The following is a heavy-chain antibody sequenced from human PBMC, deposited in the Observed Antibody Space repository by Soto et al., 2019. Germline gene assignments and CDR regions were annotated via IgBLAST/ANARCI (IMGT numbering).Heavy chain of an antibody. CDR1: GDSVSSGAYY. CDR2: VYYSGST. V-gene: IGHV4-61*08. J-gene: IGHJ6*02. CDR3: ARQGPYGMDV. Sequence: SETLSLTCSVSGDSVSSGAYYWSWIRQPPGKGLEWIGYVYYSGSTSYNPSLETGVTISVDTSKNQFSLKLSSVTAADTAVYYCARQGPYGMDVWGQGTTVTVSS.